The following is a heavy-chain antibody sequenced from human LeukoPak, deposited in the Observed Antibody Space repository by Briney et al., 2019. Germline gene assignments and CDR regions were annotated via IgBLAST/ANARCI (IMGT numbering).Heavy chain of an antibody. CDR3: ARSPRGDYYGSGSYPFDY. Sequence: SETLSLTCTVSGGSISSYYWSWIRQPPGKGLEWIGYIYYSGSTNYNPSLKSRVTISVDTSKNQFSLKLSSVTAADTAVYYCARSPRGDYYGSGSYPFDYWGQGTLVTVSS. V-gene: IGHV4-59*01. CDR1: GGSISSYY. J-gene: IGHJ4*02. CDR2: IYYSGST. D-gene: IGHD3-10*01.